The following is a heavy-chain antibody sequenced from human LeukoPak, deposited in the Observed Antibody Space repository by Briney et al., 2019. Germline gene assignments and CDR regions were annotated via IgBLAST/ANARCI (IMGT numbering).Heavy chain of an antibody. CDR1: VYTFIFYY. Sequence: ASVTVSFKSSVYTFIFYYIHWVRQAPGLGLEWMGFINPNSGATKSAQKFQGRVTMTRDTSISTAYLDLSRLTSDDTALYYCARSHCTTTNCYSHFDYWGQGTLLTVSS. J-gene: IGHJ4*02. CDR2: INPNSGAT. CDR3: ARSHCTTTNCYSHFDY. V-gene: IGHV1-2*02. D-gene: IGHD2-2*01.